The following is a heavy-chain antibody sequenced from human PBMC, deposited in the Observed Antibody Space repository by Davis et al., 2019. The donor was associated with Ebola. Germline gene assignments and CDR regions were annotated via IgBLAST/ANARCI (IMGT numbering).Heavy chain of an antibody. D-gene: IGHD3-16*02. CDR2: IIPIFGTA. V-gene: IGHV1-69*13. Sequence: SSVTVSCKASLGTFSSYAISWVRQTPGQGLEWMGGIIPIFGTAHYAQKFQGRVTITADESTSTAYMELSRLSSEDTAVYYGARGGVIWGSYRHFDYWGQGTLVTVSS. CDR1: LGTFSSYA. CDR3: ARGGVIWGSYRHFDY. J-gene: IGHJ4*02.